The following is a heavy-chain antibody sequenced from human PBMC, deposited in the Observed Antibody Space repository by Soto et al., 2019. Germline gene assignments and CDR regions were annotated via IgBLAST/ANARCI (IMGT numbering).Heavy chain of an antibody. Sequence: EVQLLESGGGLVQPGGSLRLSCAASGFTFSSYAMSWVRQAPGKGLEWVSAISGSGGSTYYADSVKGRFTISRDNSKNTLYQQICSLRAEATAVYYCANFLRCFDWLWSNAIDNWGQGTMVSVSS. CDR1: GFTFSSYA. D-gene: IGHD3-9*01. J-gene: IGHJ3*02. CDR3: ANFLRCFDWLWSNAIDN. V-gene: IGHV3-23*01. CDR2: ISGSGGST.